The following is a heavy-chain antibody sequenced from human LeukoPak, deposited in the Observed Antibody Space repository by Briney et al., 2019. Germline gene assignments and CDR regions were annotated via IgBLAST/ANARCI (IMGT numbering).Heavy chain of an antibody. CDR3: ARVAARVDAFDI. J-gene: IGHJ3*02. V-gene: IGHV1-8*01. Sequence: ASVKVSCKASGYTFTSYDINRVRQATGQGLEWMGWMNPNSGNTGYAQKFQGRVTMTRNTSISTAYMELSSLRSEDTAVYYCARVAARVDAFDIWGQGTMVTVSS. CDR1: GYTFTSYD. CDR2: MNPNSGNT. D-gene: IGHD6-6*01.